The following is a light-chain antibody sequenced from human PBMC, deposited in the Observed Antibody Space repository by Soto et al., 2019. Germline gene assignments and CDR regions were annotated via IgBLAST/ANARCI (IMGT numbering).Light chain of an antibody. J-gene: IGKJ4*01. V-gene: IGKV3-20*01. Sequence: EIVLTQSPGPLPLSPGERATLSCRASQSVSSSYLAWYQQKPCQAPRLLIYGASSRATGIPDRFSGSGSGTDFTLTISRLEPEDFAVYYCQQYGSSPLTFGGGTKVEIK. CDR1: QSVSSSY. CDR2: GAS. CDR3: QQYGSSPLT.